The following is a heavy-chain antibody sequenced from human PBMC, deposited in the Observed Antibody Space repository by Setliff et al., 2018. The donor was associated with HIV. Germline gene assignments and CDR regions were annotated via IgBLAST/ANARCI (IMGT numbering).Heavy chain of an antibody. CDR2: IRRKSHGGTI. Sequence: GGSLRLSCTTSGFTFGDHTMGWVRQAPGQGLEWVGFIRRKSHGGTIQYAASVKGRFTFSRDDSKSIAYLQMNSLETEDTAVYYCIRHYYMDVWGKGTTVTVSS. J-gene: IGHJ6*03. V-gene: IGHV3-49*04. D-gene: IGHD6-6*01. CDR1: GFTFGDHT. CDR3: IRHYYMDV.